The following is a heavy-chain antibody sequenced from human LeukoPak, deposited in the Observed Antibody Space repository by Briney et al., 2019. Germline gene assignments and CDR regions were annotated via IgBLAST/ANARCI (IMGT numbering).Heavy chain of an antibody. Sequence: ASVKVSCRTSGYTFTNFNIAWVRQAPGQGLEWVGWISPYNGNTKYAQKFQGRVTMTTDTSTSTAYIEVRSLTFDDTGIYFCARDGYFDYWGQGTLVTVSS. CDR1: GYTFTNFN. CDR2: ISPYNGNT. J-gene: IGHJ4*02. CDR3: ARDGYFDY. V-gene: IGHV1-18*01.